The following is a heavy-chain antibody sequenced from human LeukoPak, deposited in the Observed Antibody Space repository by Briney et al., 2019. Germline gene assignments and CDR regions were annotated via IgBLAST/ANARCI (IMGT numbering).Heavy chain of an antibody. Sequence: GGSLRLSCAASGFTFSDYILDWVRQAPGKGLEWVGRIRRGTNNYTTEYAASVKGRFIISRDNSKNSLYLHMNSLKTEDTAVYHCTRDGGDSTKTAFDMWGQGTMVTVSS. D-gene: IGHD2/OR15-2a*01. J-gene: IGHJ3*02. CDR1: GFTFSDYI. CDR2: IRRGTNNYTT. V-gene: IGHV3-72*01. CDR3: TRDGGDSTKTAFDM.